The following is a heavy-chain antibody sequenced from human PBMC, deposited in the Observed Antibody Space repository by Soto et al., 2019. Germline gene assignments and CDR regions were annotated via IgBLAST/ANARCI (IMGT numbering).Heavy chain of an antibody. CDR1: GGTFSSYA. Sequence: QVQLVQSGAEVKKPGSSVKVSCKASGGTFSSYAISWVRQAPGQGLEWMGGIIPIFGTANYAQKFQGRVTITADESTSTAYMELSSLRSEDTAVYYCARVNYYDSSGYYYVGAFDIWGQGTMVTVSS. V-gene: IGHV1-69*01. D-gene: IGHD3-22*01. CDR3: ARVNYYDSSGYYYVGAFDI. J-gene: IGHJ3*02. CDR2: IIPIFGTA.